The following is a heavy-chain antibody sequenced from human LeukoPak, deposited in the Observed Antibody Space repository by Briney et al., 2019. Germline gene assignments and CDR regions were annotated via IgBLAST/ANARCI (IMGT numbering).Heavy chain of an antibody. V-gene: IGHV3-30*04. CDR1: GFTFGSYA. J-gene: IGHJ4*02. Sequence: PGGSLRLSCAASGFTFGSYAMHWVRQAPGKGLEWVAVIAHDETNRFYADSVKGRFTISRDNSMNTLYLRMNSLRPEDTAVYFCARDLLPGAPDYFEYWGQGTLVTVSS. CDR3: ARDLLPGAPDYFEY. D-gene: IGHD2-2*01. CDR2: IAHDETNR.